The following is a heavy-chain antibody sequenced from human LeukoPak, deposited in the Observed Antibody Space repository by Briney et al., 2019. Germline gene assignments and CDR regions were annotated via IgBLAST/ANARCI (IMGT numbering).Heavy chain of an antibody. V-gene: IGHV3-13*04. CDR2: IGTAGDT. D-gene: IGHD3-3*01. CDR3: AKEQGRFWSGYYTYEAFDI. CDR1: GFTFSSYD. J-gene: IGHJ3*02. Sequence: GGSLRLSCAASGFTFSSYDMHWVRQATGKGLEWVSGIGTAGDTYYPGSVKGRFTISRENAKNSLYLQMNSLRAEDTAVYYCAKEQGRFWSGYYTYEAFDIWGQGTMVTVSS.